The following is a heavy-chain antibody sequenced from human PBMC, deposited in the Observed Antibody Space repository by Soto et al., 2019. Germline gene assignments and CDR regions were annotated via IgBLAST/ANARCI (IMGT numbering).Heavy chain of an antibody. D-gene: IGHD6-6*01. CDR1: GFTLRGYA. CDR2: ISSNGVGT. Sequence: EVQLAESGGGLAKPGGSLRLSWAASGFTLRGYARDWVRQAPGKGLEFVSGISSNGVGTYYANSVQGRFTISRDNSKNTVYLQMGSLRPEDMAVYYCARRARPDFYYMDVWGKGTTVTVSS. J-gene: IGHJ6*03. V-gene: IGHV3-64*01. CDR3: ARRARPDFYYMDV.